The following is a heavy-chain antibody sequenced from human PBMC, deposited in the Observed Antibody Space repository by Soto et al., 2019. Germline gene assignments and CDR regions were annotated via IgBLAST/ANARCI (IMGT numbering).Heavy chain of an antibody. V-gene: IGHV1-3*01. Sequence: QVQLVQSGAEVKKPGASVKVSCKASGYTFTSYAMHWVRQAPGQRLEWMGWINAGNGNTKYSQKFQGRVTITRDTSASTAYMELSSLRSEDTAVYYCARERGYSYGYDAFDIWSQGTMVTVSS. CDR2: INAGNGNT. J-gene: IGHJ3*02. CDR1: GYTFTSYA. D-gene: IGHD5-18*01. CDR3: ARERGYSYGYDAFDI.